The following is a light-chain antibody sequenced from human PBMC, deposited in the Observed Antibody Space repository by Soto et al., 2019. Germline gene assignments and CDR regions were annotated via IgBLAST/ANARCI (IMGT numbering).Light chain of an antibody. J-gene: IGLJ1*01. CDR2: DVT. Sequence: QSALTQPASVSGSPGQSITISCTGTSSDVGGYIYVSWYQQHPGKAPKLMIYDVTDRPSGVSNRFSGSKSGNTASLTISGLQAEDEADYYCSSYTSSGTLVFGTGTKLIVL. CDR1: SSDVGGYIY. CDR3: SSYTSSGTLV. V-gene: IGLV2-14*01.